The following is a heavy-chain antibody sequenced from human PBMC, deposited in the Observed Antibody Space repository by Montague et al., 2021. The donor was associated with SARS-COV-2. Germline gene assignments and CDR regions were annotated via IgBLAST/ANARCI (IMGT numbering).Heavy chain of an antibody. CDR2: IFHTGTP. V-gene: IGHV4-30-2*01. J-gene: IGHJ5*02. CDR3: ARLKVAPNGGWNWFDP. Sequence: TLSLTCSLSGGSISSGGFSWSWIRQPPGKGLEWIGHIFHTGTPHYSPSLKSRVTISIGRSKNQFSLNLDSVTAADTAVYYCARLKVAPNGGWNWFDPWGQGILVTVSS. CDR1: GGSISSGGFS. D-gene: IGHD6-19*01.